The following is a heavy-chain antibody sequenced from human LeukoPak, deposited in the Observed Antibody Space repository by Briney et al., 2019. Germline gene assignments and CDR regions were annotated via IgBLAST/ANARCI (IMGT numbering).Heavy chain of an antibody. J-gene: IGHJ3*02. CDR2: IYYSGST. V-gene: IGHV4-39*01. CDR1: GGSISSSSYY. D-gene: IGHD2-15*01. CDR3: AGGKDDDAFDI. Sequence: SETLSLTCTVSGGSISSSSYYWGWIRQPPGKGLEWIGSIYYSGSTYYNPSLKSRVTISVDTSKNQFSLKLSSVTAADTAVYYCAGGKDDDAFDIWGQGTVVTVSS.